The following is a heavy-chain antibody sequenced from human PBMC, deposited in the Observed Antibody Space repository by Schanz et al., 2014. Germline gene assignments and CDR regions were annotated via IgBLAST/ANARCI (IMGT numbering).Heavy chain of an antibody. CDR1: GFTFSSYA. CDR3: AKKVPAYNPFDS. D-gene: IGHD1-1*01. CDR2: INTGGDST. Sequence: VQLVESGGGVVQPGGSLRLSCAASGFTFSSYAMSWVRQAPGKGLEWVSSINTGGDSTYYADSVKGRFTISRDNSRDTVYLQMNSLRAEDTAVYFCAKKVPAYNPFDSWGQGTLVTVSS. J-gene: IGHJ4*02. V-gene: IGHV3-23*04.